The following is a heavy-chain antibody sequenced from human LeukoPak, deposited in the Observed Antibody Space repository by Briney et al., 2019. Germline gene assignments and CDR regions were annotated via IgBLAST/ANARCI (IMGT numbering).Heavy chain of an antibody. CDR1: GYIFTTYG. CDR2: ISGSNGNT. D-gene: IGHD3-10*01. Sequence: ASVKVSCKTSGYIFTTYGISWVRQAPGQGLEWVGWISGSNGNTKYAQKVQGRVTMTTDTSTTTAYMEVRSLRSDDTAVYYCARDRDRMVQGVTALFDYWGQGTLVTVSS. CDR3: ARDRDRMVQGVTALFDY. V-gene: IGHV1-18*04. J-gene: IGHJ4*02.